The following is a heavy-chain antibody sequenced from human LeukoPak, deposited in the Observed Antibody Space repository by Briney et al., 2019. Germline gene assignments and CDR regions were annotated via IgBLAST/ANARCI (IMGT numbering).Heavy chain of an antibody. CDR3: ARHYDSSGYYLSVYPDY. CDR2: IYPGNSDT. V-gene: IGHV5-51*01. Sequence: GESLKISCKGSGYSFTNYWIGWVCQMPGKGLEWMGIIYPGNSDTRYSPSFQGQVTISADKSISTAYLQWSSLKASDTAMYYCARHYDSSGYYLSVYPDYWGQGTLVTVSS. CDR1: GYSFTNYW. J-gene: IGHJ4*02. D-gene: IGHD3-22*01.